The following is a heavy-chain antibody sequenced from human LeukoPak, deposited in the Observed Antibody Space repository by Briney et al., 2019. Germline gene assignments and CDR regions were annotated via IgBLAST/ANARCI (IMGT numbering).Heavy chain of an antibody. Sequence: GGSLRLSCAASGFSFTTYWMSWVRQAQGKGLEWVANINQDGTEKYYVESVKGRFTISRDNGKNSLYLQMNSLRAEDTAVYYCARAQPPVGVDYWGQGTLVTVSS. D-gene: IGHD2-15*01. CDR3: ARAQPPVGVDY. V-gene: IGHV3-7*01. CDR2: INQDGTEK. J-gene: IGHJ4*02. CDR1: GFSFTTYW.